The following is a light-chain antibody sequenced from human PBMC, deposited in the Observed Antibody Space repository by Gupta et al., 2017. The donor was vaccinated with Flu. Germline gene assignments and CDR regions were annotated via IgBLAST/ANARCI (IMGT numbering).Light chain of an antibody. CDR3: SSYTTSATVV. CDR1: SSDVGAYKY. V-gene: IGLV2-14*01. Sequence: QSALTQPASVSGSPGQSIPISCTGTSSDVGAYKYVSWYQQHPGKAPKLMIYEVTNRPSGVSNRFSGSKSGNTASLTISGLQAEDEADYYCSSYTTSATVVFGGGTKLTVL. CDR2: EVT. J-gene: IGLJ3*02.